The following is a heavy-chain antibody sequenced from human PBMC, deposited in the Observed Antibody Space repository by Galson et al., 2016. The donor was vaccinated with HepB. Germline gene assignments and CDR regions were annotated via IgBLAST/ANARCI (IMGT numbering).Heavy chain of an antibody. CDR2: TYYRSKWYN. D-gene: IGHD3-10*01. CDR1: GDSVSSNSAA. CDR3: ARVPFRGDSYRDAFDI. V-gene: IGHV6-1*01. J-gene: IGHJ3*02. Sequence: CAISGDSVSSNSAAWNWIRQSPSRGLEWLGRTYYRSKWYNDYEVSVKSRISIKPDTSKNQFSLHLNSVTPEDTAVYYCARVPFRGDSYRDAFDIWGQGAMVTVSP.